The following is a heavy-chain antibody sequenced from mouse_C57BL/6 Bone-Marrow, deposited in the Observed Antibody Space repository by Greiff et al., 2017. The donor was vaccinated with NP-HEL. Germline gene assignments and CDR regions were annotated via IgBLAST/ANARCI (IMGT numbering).Heavy chain of an antibody. J-gene: IGHJ2*01. D-gene: IGHD2-12*01. CDR3: ARNYIPYFDY. V-gene: IGHV1-76*01. CDR2: IYPGSGNT. CDR1: GYTFTDYY. Sequence: VQLQQSGAELVRPGASVKLSCKASGYTFTDYYINWVKQRPGQGLEWIARIYPGSGNTYYNEKFKGKATLTAEKSSSTAYMQLSSLTSEDSAVYFCARNYIPYFDYWGQGTTLTVSS.